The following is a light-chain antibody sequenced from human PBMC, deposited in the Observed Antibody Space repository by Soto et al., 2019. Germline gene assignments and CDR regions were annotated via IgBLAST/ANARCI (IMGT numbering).Light chain of an antibody. J-gene: IGLJ2*01. CDR2: DVR. CDR1: SSDVVGYNY. CDR3: SSYTTRNTLV. V-gene: IGLV2-14*03. Sequence: QSALTQPASVSGSPGQSVTISCTGTSSDVVGYNYVSWYQQHPGRAPKVIIYDVRNRPSGVSDRFSGSKSGNTASLTISGLQAEDEADYYCSSYTTRNTLVFGGGTKVTVL.